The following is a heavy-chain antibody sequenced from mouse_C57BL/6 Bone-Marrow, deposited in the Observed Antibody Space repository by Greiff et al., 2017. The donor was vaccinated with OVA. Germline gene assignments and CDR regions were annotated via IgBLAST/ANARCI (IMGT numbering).Heavy chain of an antibody. J-gene: IGHJ1*03. CDR1: GYAFSSSW. D-gene: IGHD1-1*01. Sequence: VQLVESGPELVKPGASVKISCKASGYAFSSSWMNWVKQRPGKGLEWIGRIYPGDGDTNYNGKFKGKATLTADKSSSTAYMQLSSLTSEDSAVYFCATYYYGSGYWYFDVWGTGTTVTVSS. V-gene: IGHV1-82*01. CDR3: ATYYYGSGYWYFDV. CDR2: IYPGDGDT.